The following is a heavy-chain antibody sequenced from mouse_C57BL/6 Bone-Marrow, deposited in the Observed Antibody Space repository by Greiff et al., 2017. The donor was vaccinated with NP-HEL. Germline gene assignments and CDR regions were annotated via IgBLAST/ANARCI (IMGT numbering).Heavy chain of an antibody. J-gene: IGHJ3*01. Sequence: QVQLQQPGAELVKPGASVKMSCKASGYTFTSYWITWVKQRPGQGLEWIGDIYPGSGSTNYNEKFKSKATLTVDTSSSTAYMPLSSLTSEDSAVYYCARRGLRLRRGFAYWGQGTLVTVSA. V-gene: IGHV1-55*01. CDR1: GYTFTSYW. D-gene: IGHD3-2*02. CDR2: IYPGSGST. CDR3: ARRGLRLRRGFAY.